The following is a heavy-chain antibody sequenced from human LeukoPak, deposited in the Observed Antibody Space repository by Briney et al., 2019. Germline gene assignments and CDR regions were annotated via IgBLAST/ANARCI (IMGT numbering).Heavy chain of an antibody. D-gene: IGHD1-26*01. Sequence: GGSLRLSCAASEFIFSSYSMNWVSQAPGKGLEWVSSISSSTTYIDYADSVKGRFTISRDNAKNSLYLQMNSLRAEDTAVYYCARDQSRREGSYHIILDYWGQGTLVTVSS. CDR1: EFIFSSYS. V-gene: IGHV3-21*01. J-gene: IGHJ4*02. CDR2: ISSSTTYI. CDR3: ARDQSRREGSYHIILDY.